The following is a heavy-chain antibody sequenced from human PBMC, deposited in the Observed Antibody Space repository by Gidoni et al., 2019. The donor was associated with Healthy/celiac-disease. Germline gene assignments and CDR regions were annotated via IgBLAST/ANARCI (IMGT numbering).Heavy chain of an antibody. D-gene: IGHD6-6*01. V-gene: IGHV4-39*01. CDR2: IYYSGST. Sequence: QLQLQESGPGLVKPSETLSLTCTVSGGSISSSSYYWGWIRQPPGKGLEWIGRIYYSGSTYYNPSLKSRVTISVDTSKNQFSLKLSSVTAADTAVYYCARHCLAARPGASSYYYYGMDVWGQGTTVTVSS. CDR1: GGSISSSSYY. CDR3: ARHCLAARPGASSYYYYGMDV. J-gene: IGHJ6*02.